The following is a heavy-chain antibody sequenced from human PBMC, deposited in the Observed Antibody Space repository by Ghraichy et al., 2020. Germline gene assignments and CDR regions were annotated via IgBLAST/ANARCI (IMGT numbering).Heavy chain of an antibody. CDR2: ISAYNGDT. J-gene: IGHJ1*01. Sequence: ASVKVSCKASGYTFANSGITWVRQAPGQGLEWMAWISAYNGDTKYAQKFLGRVTMTTDTSTSTAYMELRSLRFDDTAVYYCARDLWERHHLPSPGLHWGQGTLVTVSS. CDR1: GYTFANSG. CDR3: ARDLWERHHLPSPGLH. V-gene: IGHV1-18*01. D-gene: IGHD1-26*01.